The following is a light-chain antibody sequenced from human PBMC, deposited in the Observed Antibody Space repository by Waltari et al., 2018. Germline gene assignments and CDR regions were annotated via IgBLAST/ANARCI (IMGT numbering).Light chain of an antibody. J-gene: IGLJ3*02. V-gene: IGLV1-51*02. CDR1: APNIGINH. CDR3: GTWDLSLNSGV. Sequence: QSVLTQPPSVSAAPGQRVTISCSGTAPNIGINHVSWYQQFPGTAPKLLIHETNKRPSVIPDRVSGSKSGASATLDITGRQTGDEADYYCGTWDLSLNSGVCGGGTKLTVL. CDR2: ETN.